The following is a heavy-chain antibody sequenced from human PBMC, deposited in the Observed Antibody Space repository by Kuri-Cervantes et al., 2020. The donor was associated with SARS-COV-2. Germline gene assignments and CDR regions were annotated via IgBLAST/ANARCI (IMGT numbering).Heavy chain of an antibody. V-gene: IGHV1-3*01. D-gene: IGHD2-2*01. CDR3: ARDKGVPAAGKGLGPQAIWFDP. CDR2: INAGNGNT. J-gene: IGHJ5*02. CDR1: GYTFTSYG. Sequence: ASVKVSCKASGYTFTSYGISWVRQAPGQRLEWMGWINAGNGNTKYSQKFQGRVTVTRDTSASTAYMELSSLRSEDTAVYYCARDKGVPAAGKGLGPQAIWFDPWGQGTLVTVSS.